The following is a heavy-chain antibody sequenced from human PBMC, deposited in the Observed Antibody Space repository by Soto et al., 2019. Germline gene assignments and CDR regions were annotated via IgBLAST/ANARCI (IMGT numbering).Heavy chain of an antibody. V-gene: IGHV4-31*03. CDR3: SRRYCSSTSCYVGAFDI. Sequence: LTCTVSGGSLSSGDCYWSWFRQHPEKGLEWIGYIYYSGSTYYNPSLKSRVTISADTSKNQFSLKLSSVTAADTAVYYCSRRYCSSTSCYVGAFDIWGQGTMVTVSS. CDR1: GGSLSSGDCY. J-gene: IGHJ3*02. CDR2: IYYSGST. D-gene: IGHD2-2*01.